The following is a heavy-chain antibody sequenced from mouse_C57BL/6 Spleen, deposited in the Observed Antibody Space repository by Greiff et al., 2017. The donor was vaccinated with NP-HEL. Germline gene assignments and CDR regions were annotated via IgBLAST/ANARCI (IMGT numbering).Heavy chain of an antibody. D-gene: IGHD4-1*01. J-gene: IGHJ3*01. Sequence: QVQLQQPGAELVRPGTSVKLSCKASGYTFTSYWMHWVKQRPGQGLEWIGVIDPSDSYTNYNQKFKGKATLTVDTSSSTAYMQLSSLTSEDSAVYYCARRGLTGTPFAYWGQGTLVTVSA. CDR1: GYTFTSYW. CDR2: IDPSDSYT. V-gene: IGHV1-59*01. CDR3: ARRGLTGTPFAY.